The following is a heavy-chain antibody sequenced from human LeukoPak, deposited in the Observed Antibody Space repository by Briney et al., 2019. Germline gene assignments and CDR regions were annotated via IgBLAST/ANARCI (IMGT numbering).Heavy chain of an antibody. D-gene: IGHD4-17*01. Sequence: TGGSLRLSCAASGFTVSSNYMNWVRQAPGKGLEWVSVIYSGGSTYYADSVKGRFTISRDNSKNTLYLQMNSLRAEDTAVYYCARGGRTLIDYGDYVWGQETLVTVSS. J-gene: IGHJ4*02. CDR2: IYSGGST. CDR1: GFTVSSNY. V-gene: IGHV3-53*01. CDR3: ARGGRTLIDYGDYV.